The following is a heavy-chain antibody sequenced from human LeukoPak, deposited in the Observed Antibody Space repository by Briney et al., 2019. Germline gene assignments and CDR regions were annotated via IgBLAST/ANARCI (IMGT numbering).Heavy chain of an antibody. V-gene: IGHV1-2*02. D-gene: IGHD6-19*01. CDR3: ASQGIAVSEDAFDI. Sequence: ASVNVSCKASGYTFTGYYMHWVRQAPGQGLEWMGWINPNSGGTNYAQKFQGRVTMTRDTSISTAYMELSRLRSDDTAVYYCASQGIAVSEDAFDIWGQGTMVTVSS. J-gene: IGHJ3*02. CDR1: GYTFTGYY. CDR2: INPNSGGT.